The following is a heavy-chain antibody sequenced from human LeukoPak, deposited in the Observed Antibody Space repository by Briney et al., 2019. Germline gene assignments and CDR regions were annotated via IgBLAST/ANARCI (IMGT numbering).Heavy chain of an antibody. CDR1: RFSLSSYN. V-gene: IGHV3-64D*06. CDR3: VRGLYGLGWDY. D-gene: IGHD3-10*01. J-gene: IGHJ4*02. CDR2: VSSDWGTT. Sequence: GGSLRLSCSASRFSLSSYNMHWVRQAPGKGLEFGSGVSSDWGTTDYADSARDRFTISRDNSKNTLYLQMSSLRAEDTAIYYCVRGLYGLGWDYWGPGTLVTVPS.